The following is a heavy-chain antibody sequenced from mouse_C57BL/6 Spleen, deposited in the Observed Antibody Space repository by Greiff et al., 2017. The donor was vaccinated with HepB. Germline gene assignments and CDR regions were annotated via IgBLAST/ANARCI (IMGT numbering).Heavy chain of an antibody. Sequence: EVQLQESGPGLVKPSQSLSLTCSVPGYSITSGYYWNWIRQFPGNKLEWMGYISYDGSNNYNPSLKNRISITRDTSKNQFFLKLNSVTTEDTATYYCARGPYGSSLDYWGQGTTLTVAS. CDR3: ARGPYGSSLDY. J-gene: IGHJ2*01. D-gene: IGHD1-1*01. V-gene: IGHV3-6*01. CDR2: ISYDGSN. CDR1: GYSITSGYY.